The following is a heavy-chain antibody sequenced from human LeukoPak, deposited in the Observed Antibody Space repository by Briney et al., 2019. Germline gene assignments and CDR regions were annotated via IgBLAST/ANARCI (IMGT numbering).Heavy chain of an antibody. CDR3: ARRRYYDGSGYLE. CDR1: GDSVSRGDSY. Sequence: SETLSLTCSVSGDSVSRGDSYWDWIRQPPGKGLEWIGTIYYSGRTYYSPSLKSRVTMSVDPSNNQFSLNLRSVTAADTAVYYCARRRYYDGSGYLEWGQGTLLSVS. J-gene: IGHJ1*01. V-gene: IGHV4-39*01. CDR2: IYYSGRT. D-gene: IGHD3-22*01.